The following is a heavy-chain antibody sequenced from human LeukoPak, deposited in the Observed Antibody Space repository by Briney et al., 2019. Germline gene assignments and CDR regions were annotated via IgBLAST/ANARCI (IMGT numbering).Heavy chain of an antibody. D-gene: IGHD2-2*01. Sequence: TGGSLRLSCAASGFTFDDYAMHWVRHAPGKGLEWVSGISWNSGSIGYADSVKGRFTISRDNAKNSLYLQMNSLRAEDTAVYYCARGQGYCSSTSCYRRPAFDIWGQGTMVTVSS. CDR2: ISWNSGSI. CDR3: ARGQGYCSSTSCYRRPAFDI. V-gene: IGHV3-9*01. CDR1: GFTFDDYA. J-gene: IGHJ3*02.